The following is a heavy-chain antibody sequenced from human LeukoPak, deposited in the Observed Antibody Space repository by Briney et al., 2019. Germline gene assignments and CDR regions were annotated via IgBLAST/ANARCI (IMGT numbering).Heavy chain of an antibody. V-gene: IGHV3-33*03. J-gene: IGHJ3*02. Sequence: GGSLRLSCAASGFTFSNYAMHWVRQAPGKGLEWVAVIWYDGSNKYYADSVKGRFTISRDNAKNSLYLQMNSLRAEDTALYYCAKADAFDIWGQGTMVTVSS. CDR2: IWYDGSNK. CDR1: GFTFSNYA. CDR3: AKADAFDI.